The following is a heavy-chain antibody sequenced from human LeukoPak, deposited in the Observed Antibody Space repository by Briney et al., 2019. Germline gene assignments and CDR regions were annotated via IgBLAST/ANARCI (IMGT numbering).Heavy chain of an antibody. CDR1: GYTFTSYA. J-gene: IGHJ6*03. CDR2: IIPIFGTA. Sequence: SVKVSCKASGYTFTSYAISWVRQAPGQGLEWMGGIIPIFGTANYAQKFQGRVTITADESTSTAYMELSSLRSEDTAVYYCARDRVQLWSHDYYYYYMDVWGKGTTVTVSS. D-gene: IGHD5-18*01. V-gene: IGHV1-69*13. CDR3: ARDRVQLWSHDYYYYYMDV.